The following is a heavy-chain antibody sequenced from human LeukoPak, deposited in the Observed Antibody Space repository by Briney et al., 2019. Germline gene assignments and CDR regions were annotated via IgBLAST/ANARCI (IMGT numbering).Heavy chain of an antibody. CDR3: ARESGSGIYYYYGMDV. Sequence: KTGGSLRLSCAASGFTFSSYSMNWVRQAPGKGLEWVSSISSSSSYIYYADSVKGRFTISRDNAKNSLYLQMNSLRAEDTAVYYCARESGSGIYYYYGMDVWGQGTTVTVSS. V-gene: IGHV3-21*01. D-gene: IGHD1-26*01. CDR2: ISSSSSYI. J-gene: IGHJ6*02. CDR1: GFTFSSYS.